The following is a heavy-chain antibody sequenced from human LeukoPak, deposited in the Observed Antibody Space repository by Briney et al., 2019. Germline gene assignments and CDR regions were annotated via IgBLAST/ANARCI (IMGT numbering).Heavy chain of an antibody. Sequence: GGSLRLSCAASGFTFSSYAMSWVRQAPGKGLEWVSAISGSGDSTYYADSVKGRFTISRDNSKNTLCLQMNSLRAEDTAVYYCAKGEYSGWYYNYWGQGSLVTVSS. J-gene: IGHJ4*02. CDR2: ISGSGDST. V-gene: IGHV3-23*01. D-gene: IGHD6-19*01. CDR1: GFTFSSYA. CDR3: AKGEYSGWYYNY.